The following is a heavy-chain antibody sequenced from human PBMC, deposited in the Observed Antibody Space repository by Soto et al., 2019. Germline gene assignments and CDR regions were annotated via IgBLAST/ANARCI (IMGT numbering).Heavy chain of an antibody. Sequence: LRLSCEASGFSFSTYGIDWVRQAPGKGLEWVSSIGRRSDIYYADSVKGRFTISRDNAKNSVSLQMNSLRDEDTAVYYCAREETAWPLAYGLDVWGQGTTVTVSS. CDR1: GFSFSTYG. D-gene: IGHD2-21*02. CDR3: AREETAWPLAYGLDV. V-gene: IGHV3-21*01. J-gene: IGHJ6*02. CDR2: IGRRSDI.